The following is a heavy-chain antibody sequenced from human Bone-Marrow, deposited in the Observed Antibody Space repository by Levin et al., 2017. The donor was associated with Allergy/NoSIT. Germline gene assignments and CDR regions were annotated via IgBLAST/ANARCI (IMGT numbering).Heavy chain of an antibody. Sequence: GGSLRLSCKASGYTFTSYGISWVRQAPGQGLEWMGWISAYNGNTNYAQKLQGRVTMTTDTSTSTAYMELRSLRSDDTAVYYCARYVRGRIVVVTALDYWGQGTLVTVSS. D-gene: IGHD2-21*02. CDR3: ARYVRGRIVVVTALDY. J-gene: IGHJ4*02. V-gene: IGHV1-18*01. CDR2: ISAYNGNT. CDR1: GYTFTSYG.